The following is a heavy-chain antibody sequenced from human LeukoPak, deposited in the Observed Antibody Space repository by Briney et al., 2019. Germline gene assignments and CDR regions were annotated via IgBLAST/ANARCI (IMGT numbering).Heavy chain of an antibody. CDR3: ARDGSGWSAY. J-gene: IGHJ4*02. V-gene: IGHV3-7*04. CDR2: TKQDGSEK. D-gene: IGHD6-19*01. Sequence: PGGSLRLSCVASGFTLSNYWMSWVRQAPGKGLEWVANTKQDGSEKYSVDSVKGRFTISRDNAKNSLYLQMNSLRAEDTAVYYCARDGSGWSAYWGQGTLVTVSS. CDR1: GFTLSNYW.